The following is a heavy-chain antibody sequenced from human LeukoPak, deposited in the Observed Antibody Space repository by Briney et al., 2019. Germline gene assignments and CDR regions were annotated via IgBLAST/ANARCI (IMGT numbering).Heavy chain of an antibody. Sequence: GSLRLSCSASGFSFSTSWLSWIRQPPGKGLEWIGEINHSGSTHYNPSLKSRVTMSVDTSKNQFSLKLNSVTATDTAVYYCARGVSSGNTDWGQGTLVTVSS. V-gene: IGHV4-34*01. CDR3: ARGVSSGNTD. J-gene: IGHJ4*02. CDR1: GFSFSTSW. D-gene: IGHD3-22*01. CDR2: INHSGST.